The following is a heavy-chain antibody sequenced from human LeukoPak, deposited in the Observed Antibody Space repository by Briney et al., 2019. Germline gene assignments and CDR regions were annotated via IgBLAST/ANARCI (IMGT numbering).Heavy chain of an antibody. Sequence: GGSLRLSCAAFGFTFSSYAMSWVRQAPGKGLEWVSAISGSGGSTYYADSVKGRFTISRDNSKNTLYLQMNSLRAEDTALYYCAKDGYGDYRGGNFDYWGQGTLVTVSS. D-gene: IGHD4-17*01. V-gene: IGHV3-23*01. CDR1: GFTFSSYA. J-gene: IGHJ4*02. CDR3: AKDGYGDYRGGNFDY. CDR2: ISGSGGST.